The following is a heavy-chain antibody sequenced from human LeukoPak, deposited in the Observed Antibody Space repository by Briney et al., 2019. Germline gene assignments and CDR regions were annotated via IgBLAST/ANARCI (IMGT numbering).Heavy chain of an antibody. CDR1: GGSFSGYY. CDR2: INHSGST. V-gene: IGHV4-34*01. J-gene: IGHJ5*02. Sequence: SETLSLTCAVYGGSFSGYYWSWIRQPPGKGLEWIGEINHSGSTSYNPSLKSRVTISVDTSKNQFSLKLSSVTAADTAVYYCARGIDGPVMGVSPFDPWGQGTLVTVSS. CDR3: ARGIDGPVMGVSPFDP. D-gene: IGHD3/OR15-3a*01.